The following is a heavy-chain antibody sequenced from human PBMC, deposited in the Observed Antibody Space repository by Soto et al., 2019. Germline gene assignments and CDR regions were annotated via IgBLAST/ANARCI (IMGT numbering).Heavy chain of an antibody. CDR2: IYYSGST. V-gene: IGHV4-39*01. CDR3: ARLIYGSGSYSYY. D-gene: IGHD3-10*01. CDR1: GGSISSSSYY. Sequence: SETLSLTCTVSGGSISSSSYYWGWIRQPPGKGLEWIGSIYYSGSTYYNPSLKSRVTISVDTSKNQFSLKLSSVTAADTAVYYCARLIYGSGSYSYYWGQGTLVTVSS. J-gene: IGHJ4*02.